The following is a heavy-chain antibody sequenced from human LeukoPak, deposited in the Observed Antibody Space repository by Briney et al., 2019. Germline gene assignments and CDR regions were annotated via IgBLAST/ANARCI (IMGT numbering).Heavy chain of an antibody. J-gene: IGHJ4*02. CDR3: ARIESSDAFDY. D-gene: IGHD6-19*01. V-gene: IGHV2-70*04. CDR2: IDWDDDK. CDR1: GFSLSTSGMR. Sequence: SGPALVKPTQTLTLTCTFPGFSLSTSGMRVSWIRQPPGKALEWLARIDWDDDKFYSAFLKTRLTISKDTSKNQVILIMTNMDPVDTATYYCARIESSDAFDYWGQGTLVTVSS.